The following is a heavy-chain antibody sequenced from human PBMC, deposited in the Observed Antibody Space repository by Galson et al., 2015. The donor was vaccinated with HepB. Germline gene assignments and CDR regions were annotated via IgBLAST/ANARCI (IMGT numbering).Heavy chain of an antibody. CDR1: GFTFSSYS. CDR3: AREWPGAMIVVVMGNFDY. Sequence: SLRLSCAASGFTFSSYSMNWVRQAPGKGLEWVSYISSSSSTIYYADSVKGRFTISRDNAKNSLYLQMNGLRAEDTAVYYCAREWPGAMIVVVMGNFDYWGQGTLVTVSS. CDR2: ISSSSSTI. D-gene: IGHD3-22*01. J-gene: IGHJ4*02. V-gene: IGHV3-48*01.